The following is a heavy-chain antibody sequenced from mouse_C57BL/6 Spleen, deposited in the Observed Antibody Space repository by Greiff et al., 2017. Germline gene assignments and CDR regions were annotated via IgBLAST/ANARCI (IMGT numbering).Heavy chain of an antibody. D-gene: IGHD2-3*01. V-gene: IGHV1-39*01. Sequence: EVQLQQSGPELVKPGASVKISCKASGYSFTDYNMNWVKQSNGKSLEWIGVINPNYGTTSYNEKFKGKATLTVDQSSSTAYMQLSSLTSADSAVYACARRDVDGYYAMDYWGQGTSVTVSS. J-gene: IGHJ4*01. CDR2: INPNYGTT. CDR3: ARRDVDGYYAMDY. CDR1: GYSFTDYN.